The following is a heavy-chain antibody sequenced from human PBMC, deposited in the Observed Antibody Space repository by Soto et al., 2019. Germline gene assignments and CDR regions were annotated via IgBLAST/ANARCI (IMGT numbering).Heavy chain of an antibody. CDR1: GGSISSDGYY. J-gene: IGHJ4*02. CDR3: TREGRINKSDLDY. V-gene: IGHV4-31*03. CDR2: IFYSGTI. Sequence: SETLSLTCTVSGGSISSDGYYWSWIRQHPGKGLEWIGYIFYSGTIYYNPSLKSRVTISVDSSKKQFSLKLTSVTAADTAVCYCTREGRINKSDLDYWGQGTLVTVSS.